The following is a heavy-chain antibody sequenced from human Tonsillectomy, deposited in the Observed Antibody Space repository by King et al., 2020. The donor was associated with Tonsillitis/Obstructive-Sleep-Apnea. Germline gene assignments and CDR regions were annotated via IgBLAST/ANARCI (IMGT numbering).Heavy chain of an antibody. D-gene: IGHD2-15*01. J-gene: IGHJ4*02. Sequence: QLQESGPGPVKPSETLSLTCTVSGGSISTSSYYWGWIRQPPGKGLEWIGCIYYSGSTNSNPSLKSRVTISADTSKNQFSLKLSSVTAADTAINYWARHRRSCSGGSCYSGRIDYWGQGTLVTVSS. CDR1: GGSISTSSYY. V-gene: IGHV4-39*01. CDR3: ARHRRSCSGGSCYSGRIDY. CDR2: IYYSGST.